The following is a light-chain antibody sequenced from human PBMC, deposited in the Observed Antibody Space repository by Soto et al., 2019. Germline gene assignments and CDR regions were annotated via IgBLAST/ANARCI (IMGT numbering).Light chain of an antibody. V-gene: IGKV3-15*01. CDR2: GAS. CDR1: QSVSSN. J-gene: IGKJ1*01. Sequence: EIVMTQSPATLSVSPGERATLSCRASQSVSSNLAWYQQKPGQAPRLLIYGASTRATGIPARFSGSGSGTEFTLTISSLQSEEFAVYYCQQYNNWPSWTFGQGNKV. CDR3: QQYNNWPSWT.